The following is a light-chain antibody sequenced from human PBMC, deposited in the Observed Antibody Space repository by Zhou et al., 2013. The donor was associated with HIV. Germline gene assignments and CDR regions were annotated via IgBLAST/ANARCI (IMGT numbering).Light chain of an antibody. V-gene: IGKV3-20*01. CDR2: GAS. J-gene: IGKJ1*01. Sequence: EIVLTQSPGTLSLSPGDRATLSCRASQSISSSYLSWFQQKPGQAPRLLIYGASSRPTGSPDTFSGSGSGTDFTLTINRVEPDDSAVYYCQYYGRPTWTFGQGTSVEIK. CDR3: QYYGRPTWT. CDR1: QSISSSY.